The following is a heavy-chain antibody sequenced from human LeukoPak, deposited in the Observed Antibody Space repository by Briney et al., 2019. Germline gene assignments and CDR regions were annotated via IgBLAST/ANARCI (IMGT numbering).Heavy chain of an antibody. J-gene: IGHJ6*02. CDR1: GFSFSGYY. Sequence: PGGSLRLSCAASGFSFSGYYMTWIRQAPGKGLEWVSYIGSSGSAIYYADSVKGRFTISRGNAKNSLYLQMNSLRADDTAVYYCAREGSSYGMDVWGQGTTVTVSS. V-gene: IGHV3-11*01. CDR3: AREGSSYGMDV. D-gene: IGHD6-6*01. CDR2: IGSSGSAI.